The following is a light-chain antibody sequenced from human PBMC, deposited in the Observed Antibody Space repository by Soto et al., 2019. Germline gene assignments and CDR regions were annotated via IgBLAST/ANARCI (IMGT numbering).Light chain of an antibody. Sequence: HSALTQPPSASGSPVQSVTISCTGTSSDVGGYNYVSWYQHHPGKAPKLIIYEVTNRPSGVSNPFSGSKSGNTASLTISGLQPEDEADYYCSSYTTSNTRQIVFGTGTKVTV. J-gene: IGLJ1*01. CDR2: EVT. CDR3: SSYTTSNTRQIV. CDR1: SSDVGGYNY. V-gene: IGLV2-14*01.